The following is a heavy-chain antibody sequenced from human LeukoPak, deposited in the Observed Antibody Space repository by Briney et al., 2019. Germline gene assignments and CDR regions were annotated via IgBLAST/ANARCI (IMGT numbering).Heavy chain of an antibody. V-gene: IGHV3-30*02. D-gene: IGHD6-19*01. J-gene: IGHJ4*02. CDR2: IRYDGSNK. CDR3: AKDYSSGWYGGGFDY. Sequence: GGSLRLSCAASGFTFSRYWMSWVRQAPGKGLEWVAFIRYDGSNKYYADSVKGRFTISRDNSKNTLYLQMNSLRAEDTAVYYCAKDYSSGWYGGGFDYWGQGTLVTVSS. CDR1: GFTFSRYW.